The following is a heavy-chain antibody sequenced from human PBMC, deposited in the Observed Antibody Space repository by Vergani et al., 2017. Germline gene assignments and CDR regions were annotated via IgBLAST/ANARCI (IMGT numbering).Heavy chain of an antibody. CDR1: GYTFRNYG. V-gene: IGHV1-18*01. D-gene: IGHD1-26*01. CDR3: ARDRGKRGDYSFDY. CDR2: ISVYNGET. J-gene: IGHJ4*02. Sequence: QVQLVQSGAEVKKPGASVKVSCEGSGYTFRNYGISWVRQAPGEGLEWLGWISVYNGETKFAQKFQGRVTLTRDTSTDTAYMEMGSLRSDDTAVYYCARDRGKRGDYSFDYWGQGTLVTVSS.